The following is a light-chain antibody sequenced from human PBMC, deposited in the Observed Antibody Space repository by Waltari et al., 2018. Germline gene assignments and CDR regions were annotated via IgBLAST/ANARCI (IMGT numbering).Light chain of an antibody. CDR2: AAS. V-gene: IGKV1-39*01. Sequence: DIQMTQSPSSLSASIGDRVTITCRARQAISTYLSWVQQRPGEAPRLLIYAASILQTGVPLRFSGSGSGTDFTLTIINVQPEDFATYFCQQSYSFLYTFGQGTKLDI. J-gene: IGKJ2*01. CDR1: QAISTY. CDR3: QQSYSFLYT.